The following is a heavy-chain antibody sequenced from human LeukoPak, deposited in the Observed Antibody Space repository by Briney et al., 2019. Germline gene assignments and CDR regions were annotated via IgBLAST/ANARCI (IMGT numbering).Heavy chain of an antibody. Sequence: GGSLRLSCAASGFTFSSYWMGWVRQAPGKGLECVANIKQDGSEKYYVDAVKGRFTISRDKAKNSLYLQMNSLRAEDTAVYYCARASYDSSGYYEWFFDYWGQGTLVTVSS. CDR1: GFTFSSYW. V-gene: IGHV3-7*01. CDR3: ARASYDSSGYYEWFFDY. D-gene: IGHD3-22*01. J-gene: IGHJ4*02. CDR2: IKQDGSEK.